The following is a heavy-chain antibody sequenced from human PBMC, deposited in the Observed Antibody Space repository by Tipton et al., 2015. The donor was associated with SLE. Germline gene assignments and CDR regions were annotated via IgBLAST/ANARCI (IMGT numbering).Heavy chain of an antibody. CDR1: GFTFGDYA. J-gene: IGHJ4*02. CDR2: IWYDGSNK. D-gene: IGHD3-9*01. Sequence: SLRLSCTASGFTFGDYAMSWVRQAPGKGLEWVAVIWYDGSNKYYADSVKGRFTISRGNAKNSLYLQMNSLRAEGTAVYYCARDKSGYDILTGWYFDYWGQGTLVTVSS. CDR3: ARDKSGYDILTGWYFDY. V-gene: IGHV3-33*01.